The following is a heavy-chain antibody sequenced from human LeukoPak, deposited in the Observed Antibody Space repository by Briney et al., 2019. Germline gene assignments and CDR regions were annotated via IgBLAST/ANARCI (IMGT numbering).Heavy chain of an antibody. J-gene: IGHJ4*02. D-gene: IGHD3-10*01. CDR2: IIPIFGTA. CDR3: ARLGYYYGSGSYYNPGSVYYFDY. CDR1: GGTFSSYA. V-gene: IGHV1-69*05. Sequence: ASVKVSCKASGGTFSSYAISWVRQAPGQGLEWMGGIIPIFGTANYAQKFQGRVTITTDESTSTAYMELSSLRSEDTAVYYCARLGYYYGSGSYYNPGSVYYFDYWGQGTLVTVSS.